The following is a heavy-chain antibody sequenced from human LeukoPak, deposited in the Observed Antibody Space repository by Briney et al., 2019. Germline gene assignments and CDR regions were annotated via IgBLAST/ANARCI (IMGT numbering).Heavy chain of an antibody. CDR2: IRQDGSEK. CDR1: GFTFSSYW. Sequence: GGSLRLSCAASGFTFSSYWMSWVSQAPGKGLEWVANIRQDGSEKYYVDSVKGRFTISRDHGKNSLYLQMNSLRAEDTAVYYCARTGYSSSWYPFDYWGQGTLVTVSS. V-gene: IGHV3-7*01. J-gene: IGHJ4*02. CDR3: ARTGYSSSWYPFDY. D-gene: IGHD6-13*01.